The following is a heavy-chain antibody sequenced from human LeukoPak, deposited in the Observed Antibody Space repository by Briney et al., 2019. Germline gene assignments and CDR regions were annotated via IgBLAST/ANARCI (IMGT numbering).Heavy chain of an antibody. Sequence: GGSLRLSCATSGFFFNSFWMTWVRQAPGKRLEWVANIKYDDSEKYLVESVKGRFTISRDNARNSLFLQMDSLRVEDTAVYYCVRGRDGSFWGRGTQVTVSS. V-gene: IGHV3-7*01. D-gene: IGHD5-24*01. CDR2: IKYDDSEK. CDR1: GFFFNSFW. CDR3: VRGRDGSF. J-gene: IGHJ4*02.